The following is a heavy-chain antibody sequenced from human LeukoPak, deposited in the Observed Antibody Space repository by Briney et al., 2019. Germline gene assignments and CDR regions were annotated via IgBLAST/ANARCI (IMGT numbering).Heavy chain of an antibody. D-gene: IGHD1-26*01. CDR3: ARHGSRMDV. V-gene: IGHV5-51*01. Sequence: GESLKISCKASGYSFTSYWIGWVRQMPGKGLEWMGIIYPGDSDTGYSPSFQGQVTISADNSLTTAYLQWSSLKASDTAMYYCARHGSRMDVWGQGTTVTVSS. J-gene: IGHJ6*02. CDR2: IYPGDSDT. CDR1: GYSFTSYW.